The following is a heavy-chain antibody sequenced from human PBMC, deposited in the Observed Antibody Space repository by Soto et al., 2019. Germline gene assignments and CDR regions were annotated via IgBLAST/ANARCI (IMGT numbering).Heavy chain of an antibody. D-gene: IGHD5-12*01. CDR1: GGSISSGGYY. CDR2: IYYSGST. Sequence: SETLSLTCTVSGGSISSGGYYWSWIRQHPGKGLEWIGYIYYSGSTYYNPSLKSRVTMSVDTSKNQFSLRLSSVTAADTAVYYCARDRNTIIDDWGHGTLVTVSS. V-gene: IGHV4-31*03. J-gene: IGHJ4*01. CDR3: ARDRNTIIDD.